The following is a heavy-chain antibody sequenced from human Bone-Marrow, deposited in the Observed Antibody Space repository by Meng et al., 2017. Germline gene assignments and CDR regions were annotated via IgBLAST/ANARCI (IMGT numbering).Heavy chain of an antibody. CDR1: GFTFDDYA. CDR3: ARGGSSGYFYLEISYGMDV. CDR2: ISWNSGSI. Sequence: SLKISCAASGFTFDDYAMHWVRQAPGKGLEWVSGISWNSGSIGYADSVKGRFTISRDNAKNSLYLQMNGLRAGDTAVYYCARGGSSGYFYLEISYGMDVWGQETTVTVSS. D-gene: IGHD6-13*01. J-gene: IGHJ6*02. V-gene: IGHV3-9*01.